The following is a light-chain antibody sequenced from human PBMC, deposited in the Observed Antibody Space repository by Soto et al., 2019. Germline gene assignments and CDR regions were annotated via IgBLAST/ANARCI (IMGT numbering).Light chain of an antibody. V-gene: IGLV2-23*01. J-gene: IGLJ3*02. CDR1: SSDVGSYNL. CDR3: CSYAGSSTGV. Sequence: QSALTQPASVSGSPGQSITISCTGTSSDVGSYNLVSWYQQHPGQAPKLMIYEGSKRPSGVSNRFSGSKSGNTASLTISGRQAEDEADYYCCSYAGSSTGVFGGGTKLTVL. CDR2: EGS.